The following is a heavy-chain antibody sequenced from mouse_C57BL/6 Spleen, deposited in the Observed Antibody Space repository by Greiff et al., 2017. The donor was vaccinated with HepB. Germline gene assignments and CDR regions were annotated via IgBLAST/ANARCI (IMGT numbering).Heavy chain of an antibody. CDR2: INPSSGYT. V-gene: IGHV1-7*01. J-gene: IGHJ4*01. Sequence: QVQLQQSGAELAKPGASVKLSCKASGYTFTSYWMHWVKQRPGQGLEWIGYINPSSGYTKYNQKFKDKATLTADKSSSTAYMQLSSLAYEDSAVYYCARSGTAQATPHYYAMDYWGQGTSVTVSS. CDR3: ARSGTAQATPHYYAMDY. D-gene: IGHD3-1*01. CDR1: GYTFTSYW.